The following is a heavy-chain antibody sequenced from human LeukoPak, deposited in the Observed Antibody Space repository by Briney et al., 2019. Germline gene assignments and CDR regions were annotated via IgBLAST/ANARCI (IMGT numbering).Heavy chain of an antibody. J-gene: IGHJ6*03. CDR2: IKQDGSEK. CDR1: GFTFSSYW. CDR3: AKDGSYYYMDV. Sequence: PGGSLRLSCAASGFTFSSYWMSWVRQAPGKGLEWVANIKQDGSEKYYVDSVKGRFTISRDNAKNSLYLQMNSLRAEDTAVYYCAKDGSYYYMDVWGKGTTVTVSS. V-gene: IGHV3-7*01. D-gene: IGHD3-10*01.